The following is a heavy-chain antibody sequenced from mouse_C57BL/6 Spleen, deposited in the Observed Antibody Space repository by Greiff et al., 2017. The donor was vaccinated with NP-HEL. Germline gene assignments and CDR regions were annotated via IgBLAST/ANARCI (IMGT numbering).Heavy chain of an antibody. Sequence: EVKLMESGGDLVKPGGSLQLSCAASGFTFSSYGMSWVRQTPDKRLEWVATISSGGSYTYYPDSVKGRFTISRDNAKNTLYLQMSSLKSEDTAMYYCARQGGNYFSYFDYWGQGTTLTVSS. V-gene: IGHV5-6*01. J-gene: IGHJ2*01. CDR1: GFTFSSYG. CDR3: ARQGGNYFSYFDY. D-gene: IGHD2-1*01. CDR2: ISSGGSYT.